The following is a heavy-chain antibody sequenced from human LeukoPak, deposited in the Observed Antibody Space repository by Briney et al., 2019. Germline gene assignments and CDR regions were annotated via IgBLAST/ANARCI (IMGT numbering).Heavy chain of an antibody. CDR1: GYSISSGYY. V-gene: IGHV4-38-2*01. D-gene: IGHD2-15*01. J-gene: IGHJ4*02. Sequence: PSETLSLTCAVSGYSISSGYYWGWIRQPPGKGLKWIGSIYHSGSTYYNPSLKSRVTISVDTSKNQFSLKLSSVTAADTAAYYCARASGLGGSSSGAWGAIFDYWGQGTLVTVSS. CDR3: ARASGLGGSSSGAWGAIFDY. CDR2: IYHSGST.